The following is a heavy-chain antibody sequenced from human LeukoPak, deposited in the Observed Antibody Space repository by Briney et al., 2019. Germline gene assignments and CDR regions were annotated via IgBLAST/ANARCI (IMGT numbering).Heavy chain of an antibody. CDR1: GFTFSTFA. J-gene: IGHJ4*02. V-gene: IGHV3-23*01. CDR2: IFPSGGEI. Sequence: GGSLRLSCAASGFTFSTFAMIWVRQPPGKGLEWVSSIFPSGGEIHYADSVRGRFTISRDNSRSTLSLQMNSLRAEDTAIYYCATYRQVLLPFESWGQGTLVTVSS. CDR3: ATYRQVLLPFES. D-gene: IGHD2-8*02.